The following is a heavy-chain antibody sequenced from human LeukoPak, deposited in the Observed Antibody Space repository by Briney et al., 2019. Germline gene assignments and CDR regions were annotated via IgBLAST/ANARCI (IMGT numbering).Heavy chain of an antibody. CDR3: ARDGPSSSWYSYAHDAFDI. CDR2: ISSSGSTI. Sequence: GGSLRLSCAASGFTFSDYYMSWIRQAPGKGLEWVSYISSSGSTIYYADSVKGRFTISRDNAKNSLYLQMNSLRAEDTAVYYCARDGPSSSWYSYAHDAFDIWGQGTMVTVSS. D-gene: IGHD6-13*01. V-gene: IGHV3-11*04. CDR1: GFTFSDYY. J-gene: IGHJ3*02.